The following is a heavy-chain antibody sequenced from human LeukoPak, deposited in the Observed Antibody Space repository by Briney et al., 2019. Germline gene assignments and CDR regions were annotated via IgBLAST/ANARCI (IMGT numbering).Heavy chain of an antibody. CDR1: GYTFTGYY. CDR3: ALGYYDFWSGYLRAFDI. Sequence: ASVKVSCKASGYTFTGYYMHWVRQAPGQGLEWMGWINPNSGGTNYAQKFQGRVTMTRDTSISTAYMELRSLRSDDTAVYYCALGYYDFWSGYLRAFDIWGQGTMVTVSS. D-gene: IGHD3-3*01. CDR2: INPNSGGT. J-gene: IGHJ3*02. V-gene: IGHV1-2*02.